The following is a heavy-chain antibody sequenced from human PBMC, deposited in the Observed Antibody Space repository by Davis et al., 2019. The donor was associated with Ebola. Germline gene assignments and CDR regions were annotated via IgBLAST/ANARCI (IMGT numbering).Heavy chain of an antibody. CDR3: TRGGSYGSGNQDY. CDR2: TSSSGSTT. CDR1: GFTFSDYY. J-gene: IGHJ4*02. D-gene: IGHD3-10*01. V-gene: IGHV3-11*04. Sequence: PGGSLRLSCEVSGFTFSDYYMSWIRQAPGKGLDWVSYTSSSGSTTYYADSVKGRFTISRDNAKNSLYLQMSSLRVEDTAVYYCTRGGSYGSGNQDYWGQGTPVTVSS.